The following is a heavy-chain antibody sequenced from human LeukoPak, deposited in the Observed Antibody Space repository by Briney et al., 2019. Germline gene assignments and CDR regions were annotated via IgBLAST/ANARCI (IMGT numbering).Heavy chain of an antibody. V-gene: IGHV4-39*01. CDR3: ARHDRGFDPASDYYYYYMGV. CDR1: GGSISSSRYY. D-gene: IGHD5-12*01. CDR2: LYYSGSA. J-gene: IGHJ6*03. Sequence: SETLSLTCTVSGGSISSSRYYWAWIRQSPGKGLEWIGSLYYSGSAYYNPSLKSRVTISVDTSKSQFSLRLSSVTAADTAIYYCARHDRGFDPASDYYYYYMGVWGKGTTVTVSS.